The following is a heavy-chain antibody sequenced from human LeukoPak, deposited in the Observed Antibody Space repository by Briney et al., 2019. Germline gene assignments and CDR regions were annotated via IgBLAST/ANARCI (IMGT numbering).Heavy chain of an antibody. CDR3: ARVREMHYDILTGYYDDPIGDWFDP. CDR2: IYHSGST. Sequence: PSETLSLTCAVSGGSISSSNWWSWVRQPPGKGLEWIGEIYHSGSTNYNPSLKSRVTISVDKSKNQFSLKLSSVTAADTAVYYCARVREMHYDILTGYYDDPIGDWFDPWGQGTLVTVSS. J-gene: IGHJ5*02. D-gene: IGHD3-9*01. V-gene: IGHV4-4*02. CDR1: GGSISSSNW.